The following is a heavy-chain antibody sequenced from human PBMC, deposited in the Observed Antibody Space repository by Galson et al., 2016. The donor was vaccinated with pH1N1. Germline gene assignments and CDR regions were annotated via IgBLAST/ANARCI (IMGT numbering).Heavy chain of an antibody. CDR3: ARVPRGEQLYYFDY. J-gene: IGHJ4*02. V-gene: IGHV4-31*03. D-gene: IGHD3-16*01. Sequence: TLSLTCTVSGGSISSGGYYWSWIRQHPGKGLEWIGYIYYSGSTYYNPSLNSRVTISVDTSKNQFSLKLSSVTAADTAVYYCARVPRGEQLYYFDYWGRGTLVTVSS. CDR1: GGSISSGGYY. CDR2: IYYSGST.